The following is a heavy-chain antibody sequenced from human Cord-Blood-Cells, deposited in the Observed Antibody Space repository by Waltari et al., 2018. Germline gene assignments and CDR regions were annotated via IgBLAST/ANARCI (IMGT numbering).Heavy chain of an antibody. V-gene: IGHV3-23*01. CDR2: ISGSGGST. D-gene: IGHD6-13*01. CDR3: AKYSSWYWFDP. CDR1: GFTFSSYA. Sequence: EVQLLESGGGLVQPGGSLRLSCAASGFTFSSYAMSWVRQAPGKGLEWVSAISGSGGSTYYAGSVKGRFTISRENSKNTLCLQMNSLRAEDTAVYYCAKYSSWYWFDPWGQGTLVTVSS. J-gene: IGHJ5*02.